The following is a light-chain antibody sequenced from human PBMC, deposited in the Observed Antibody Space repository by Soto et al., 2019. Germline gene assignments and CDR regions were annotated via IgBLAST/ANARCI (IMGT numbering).Light chain of an antibody. Sequence: DIVMTQSPDSLAVSLGERATINCKSSQSVLYSSNNKNYLAWYQKKPGQPPKLLIYWASTRESGVPDRFSGSGSGKDFTLTISSRQAEDVAVYYCQKYYNTPPYTFGQGTKLEIK. CDR1: QSVLYSSNNKNY. CDR2: WAS. J-gene: IGKJ2*01. CDR3: QKYYNTPPYT. V-gene: IGKV4-1*01.